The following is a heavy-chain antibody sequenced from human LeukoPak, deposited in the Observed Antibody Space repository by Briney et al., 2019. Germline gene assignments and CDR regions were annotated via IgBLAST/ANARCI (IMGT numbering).Heavy chain of an antibody. V-gene: IGHV3-64*04. Sequence: GGSLRLSCSASGFSFSSYAMHWVRQAPGEGLEYVSAISANGVSTYYANSVKGRFTISRDNSKNTLYLQMNSLRAEDTAVYYCAKARVRLWGMLSLRNQGVGWFDPWGQGTLVTVSS. CDR3: AKARVRLWGMLSLRNQGVGWFDP. D-gene: IGHD3-10*01. CDR1: GFSFSSYA. J-gene: IGHJ5*02. CDR2: ISANGVST.